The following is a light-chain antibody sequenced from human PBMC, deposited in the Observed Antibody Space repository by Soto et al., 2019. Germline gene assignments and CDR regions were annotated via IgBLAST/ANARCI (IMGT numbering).Light chain of an antibody. CDR2: EVT. CDR1: SSDVGGYNY. J-gene: IGLJ1*01. CDR3: CSLTTSHTYV. V-gene: IGLV2-14*01. Sequence: QSVLTQPASVSGSPGQSITISCTGTSSDVGGYNYVSWYQQHPGKAPKIIIYEVTNRPSGVSNRFSGSKSGNTASLTISGLQAEDDADYYCCSLTTSHTYVFGSGTKVTVL.